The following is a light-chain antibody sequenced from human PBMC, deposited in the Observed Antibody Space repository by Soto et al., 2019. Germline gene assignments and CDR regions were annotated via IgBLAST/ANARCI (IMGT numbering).Light chain of an antibody. CDR3: QQYKVYPYT. J-gene: IGKJ2*01. Sequence: DIQMTQSPSTLSASVGDRVTITCRASQSISTWLAWYQQEPGKAPKLLIHKASSLQSGVPSRFSGSGSGTDFTLTISSLHPDDFATYYCQQYKVYPYTFGQGTRLDI. CDR1: QSISTW. CDR2: KAS. V-gene: IGKV1-5*03.